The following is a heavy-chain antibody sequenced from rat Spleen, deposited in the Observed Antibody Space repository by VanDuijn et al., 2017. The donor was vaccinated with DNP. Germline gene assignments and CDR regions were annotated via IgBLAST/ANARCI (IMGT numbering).Heavy chain of an antibody. Sequence: EVQLVESGGGLVQPGRSLKLSCAASGFTFSDYNMAWVRQAPKKGLEWVATISYDGSSTYYRDSVKGRFTISRDNAKSTLYLQMDSLRSEDTATYYCTSPVPSGHYVMDAWGQGTSVTVSS. CDR3: TSPVPSGHYVMDA. CDR2: ISYDGSST. J-gene: IGHJ4*01. CDR1: GFTFSDYN. D-gene: IGHD4-3*01. V-gene: IGHV5S10*01.